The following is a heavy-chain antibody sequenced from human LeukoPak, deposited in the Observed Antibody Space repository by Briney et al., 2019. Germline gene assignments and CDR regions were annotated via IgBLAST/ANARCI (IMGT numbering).Heavy chain of an antibody. CDR2: IKEDGSAK. CDR1: GFTFNRNW. CDR3: ARDHGP. Sequence: GGSLRLSCAASGFTFNRNWMSWVRQAPGKGLEWVANIKEDGSAKYYVDSVKVRFTISRDTAKNSLYLQMNSLRAEDTAVYYCARDHGPWGQGTLVTVSS. V-gene: IGHV3-7*01. J-gene: IGHJ5*02.